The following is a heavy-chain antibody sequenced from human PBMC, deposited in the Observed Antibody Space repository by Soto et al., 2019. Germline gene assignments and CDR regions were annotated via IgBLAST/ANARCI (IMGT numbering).Heavy chain of an antibody. D-gene: IGHD3-9*01. CDR1: GGSISSSSYY. J-gene: IGHJ6*02. Sequence: SETLSLTCTVSGGSISSSSYYWGWIRQPPGKGLEWIGSIYYSGSTYYNPSLKSRVTISVDTSKNQFSLKLSSVTAADTAVYYCARDYDKAYYGMDVWGQGTTVTVSS. V-gene: IGHV4-39*02. CDR2: IYYSGST. CDR3: ARDYDKAYYGMDV.